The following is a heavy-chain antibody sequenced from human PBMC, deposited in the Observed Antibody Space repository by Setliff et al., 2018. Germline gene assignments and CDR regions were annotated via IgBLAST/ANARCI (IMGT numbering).Heavy chain of an antibody. D-gene: IGHD3-22*01. Sequence: GGSLRLSCAASGFAFSSYTMNWVRQAPGKGLEWVSYISSSSTTIYYADSVKGRFTISRDNAKNSLYLQMNSLRAEDTAVYYCAKDTYYYDSSGYYVFDYWGQGTLVTAPQ. J-gene: IGHJ4*02. CDR2: ISSSSTTI. CDR3: AKDTYYYDSSGYYVFDY. CDR1: GFAFSSYT. V-gene: IGHV3-48*01.